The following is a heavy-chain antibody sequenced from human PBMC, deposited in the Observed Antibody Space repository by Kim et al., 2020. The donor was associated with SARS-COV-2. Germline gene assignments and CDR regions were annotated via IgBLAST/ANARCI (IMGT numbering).Heavy chain of an antibody. Sequence: GGSLRLSCAASGFTFSSYGMHWVRQAPGKGLEWVAVIWYDGSNKYYADSVKGRFTISRDNSKNTLYLQMNSLRAEDTAVYYCARDGAYYDILTGYHLTGAFDIWGQGTMVPVSS. V-gene: IGHV3-33*01. D-gene: IGHD3-9*01. CDR2: IWYDGSNK. J-gene: IGHJ3*02. CDR1: GFTFSSYG. CDR3: ARDGAYYDILTGYHLTGAFDI.